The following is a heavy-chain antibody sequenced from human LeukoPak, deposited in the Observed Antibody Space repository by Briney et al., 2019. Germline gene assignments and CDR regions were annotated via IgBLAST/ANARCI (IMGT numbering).Heavy chain of an antibody. CDR2: INPSGGST. Sequence: ASVKVSCKASGYTFTSYYMHWVRQAPGQGLEWMGIINPSGGSTSYAQKFQGRVAMTRDTSTGTVYMELSSLRSEDTAVYYCARDGGEGWGYWGQGTLVTVSS. CDR3: ARDGGEGWGY. D-gene: IGHD3-16*01. J-gene: IGHJ4*02. V-gene: IGHV1-46*01. CDR1: GYTFTSYY.